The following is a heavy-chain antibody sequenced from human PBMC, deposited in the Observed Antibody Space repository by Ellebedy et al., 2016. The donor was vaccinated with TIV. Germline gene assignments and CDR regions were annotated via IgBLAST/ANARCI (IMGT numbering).Heavy chain of an antibody. J-gene: IGHJ6*03. V-gene: IGHV1-8*02. Sequence: ASVKVSXXASGYSFTDDSMNWVRQATGQGLEWMGWMNPDSGDTGYAQSFQGRVTMTRDNSISTAYLELSGLRSEDTAMYYCARGLTLITPMYYEYYMDVWGKGTTVTVSS. CDR3: ARGLTLITPMYYEYYMDV. CDR2: MNPDSGDT. CDR1: GYSFTDDS. D-gene: IGHD4-23*01.